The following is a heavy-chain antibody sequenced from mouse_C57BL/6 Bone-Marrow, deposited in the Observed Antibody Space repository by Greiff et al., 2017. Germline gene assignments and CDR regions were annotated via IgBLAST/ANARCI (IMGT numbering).Heavy chain of an antibody. CDR2: IHPKSGST. CDR1: GYTFTSYW. Sequence: VPLLQSGAELVKPGASVTLSCKASGYTFTSYWMSWVQQRPGQGLEWIGMIHPKSGSTNYNEKFKSKATLTVDKSSSTAYMQLSSLTSEDSAVYYCARSGGNYGGWGQGTTLTVSS. V-gene: IGHV1-64*01. CDR3: ARSGGNYGG. J-gene: IGHJ2*01. D-gene: IGHD2-1*01.